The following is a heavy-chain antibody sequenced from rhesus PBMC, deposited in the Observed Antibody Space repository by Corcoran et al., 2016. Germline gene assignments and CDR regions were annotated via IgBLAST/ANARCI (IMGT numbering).Heavy chain of an antibody. J-gene: IGHJ2*01. CDR2: INPYNGKT. CDR3: ARGPGYCTGSGCYAGWYFDL. D-gene: IGHD2-21*01. CDR1: GYTFTDYY. Sequence: QVQLVQSGAEVKKPGSSVKVSCKATGYTFTDYYMHWVRQASRQGLGWMEWINPYNGKTKYAQKFQGRVTLTRDTSTSTAYMELSSLRSEDTAVYSCARGPGYCTGSGCYAGWYFDLWGPGTPITISS. V-gene: IGHV1S2*01.